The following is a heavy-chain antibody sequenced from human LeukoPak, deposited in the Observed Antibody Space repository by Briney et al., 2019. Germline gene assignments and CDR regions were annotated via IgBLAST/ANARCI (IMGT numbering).Heavy chain of an antibody. CDR2: MNPISGNT. J-gene: IGHJ2*01. Sequence: GASVTVSCKASGYTFTSYDIRWVRQAAGQGLEWMGWMNPISGNTGYAQKFQGRVTMTRSTSRSTAYMELSSLRSEDTAVYYCARPYCSGGDCLRSFDLWGRGTLITVSS. D-gene: IGHD2-15*01. CDR3: ARPYCSGGDCLRSFDL. V-gene: IGHV1-8*01. CDR1: GYTFTSYD.